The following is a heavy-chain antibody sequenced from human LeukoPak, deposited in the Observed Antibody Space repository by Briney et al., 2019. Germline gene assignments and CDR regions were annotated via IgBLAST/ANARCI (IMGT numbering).Heavy chain of an antibody. J-gene: IGHJ4*02. CDR1: GFNFGSSA. D-gene: IGHD6-19*01. V-gene: IGHV3-23*01. CDR3: AKDRVWLGPISVAGRFDY. Sequence: PGGSLRLPCAAPGFNFGSSAMSWVRQAPGKGLEWVSAISASGGSTYSADSVKGRFTISRDNCKNTLYLQMNSLRAEDTAVYYCAKDRVWLGPISVAGRFDYLGEGTMVTGS. CDR2: ISASGGST.